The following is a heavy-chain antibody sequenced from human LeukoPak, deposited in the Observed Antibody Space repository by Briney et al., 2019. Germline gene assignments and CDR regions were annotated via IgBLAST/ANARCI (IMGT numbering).Heavy chain of an antibody. CDR1: GGTFRSYA. CDR2: IIPIFGTA. CDR3: ARGGNYDYVWGSYRGIYYFDY. Sequence: GASVKVSCKASGGTFRSYAISWVRQAPGQGLEWMGGIIPIFGTANYAQKFQGRVTITADESTSTAYMELSSLRSEDTAVYYCARGGNYDYVWGSYRGIYYFDYWGQGTLVTVSS. D-gene: IGHD3-16*02. V-gene: IGHV1-69*13. J-gene: IGHJ4*02.